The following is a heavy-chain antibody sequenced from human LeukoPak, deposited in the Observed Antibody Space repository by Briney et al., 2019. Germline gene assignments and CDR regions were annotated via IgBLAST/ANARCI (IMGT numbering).Heavy chain of an antibody. D-gene: IGHD4-11*01. Sequence: SETLSLTCTVSGGSISSGGYYWSWIRQPPGKGLEWIGYIYHSGSTYYNPSLKSRVTISVDRSKNQFSLKLSSVTAADTAVYYCAREPSTNSNYPLYYFDFWGQGTLVTVSS. CDR1: GGSISSGGYY. CDR3: AREPSTNSNYPLYYFDF. V-gene: IGHV4-30-2*01. J-gene: IGHJ4*02. CDR2: IYHSGST.